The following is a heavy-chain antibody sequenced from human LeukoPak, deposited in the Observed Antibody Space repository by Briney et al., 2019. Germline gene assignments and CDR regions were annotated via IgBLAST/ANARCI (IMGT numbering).Heavy chain of an antibody. J-gene: IGHJ5*02. Sequence: PGGSLRLSCAASGSTFSSYSMNWVRQAPGEGLEWVSYISTSSNYIYYADSVKGRFTISRDNAKNSLSLQMNSLRAEDTAVYYCARGSWFDPWGQGTLVTVSS. CDR3: ARGSWFDP. V-gene: IGHV3-21*01. CDR1: GSTFSSYS. CDR2: ISTSSNYI.